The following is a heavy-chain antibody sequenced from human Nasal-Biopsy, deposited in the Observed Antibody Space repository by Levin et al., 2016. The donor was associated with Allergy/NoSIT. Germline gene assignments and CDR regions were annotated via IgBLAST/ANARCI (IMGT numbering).Heavy chain of an antibody. CDR1: GFSLNDYD. CDR2: IRSRSYGGTT. CDR3: SRVRVIGSCTTTDCYTSKYMDV. D-gene: IGHD1-1*01. J-gene: IGHJ6*03. Sequence: GESLKISCAASGFSLNDYDTSWFRQVPGQGLEWISFIRSRSYGGTTEYAASLRDRVTISTDGSLLIDNLKTEDTAVYYCSRVRVIGSCTTTDCYTSKYMDVWGRGTTVTVSS. V-gene: IGHV3-49*01.